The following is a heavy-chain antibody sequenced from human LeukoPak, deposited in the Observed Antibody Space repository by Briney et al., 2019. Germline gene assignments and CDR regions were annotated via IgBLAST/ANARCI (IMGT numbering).Heavy chain of an antibody. Sequence: SETLSLTCAVYGGSFSGYYWSWIRQPPGKGLEWIGEVNHSGSTNYNPSLKSRVTISVDTSKNQFSLKLSSVTAADTAVYYCARTIIAVAGISRYYFDYWGQGTLVTVSS. J-gene: IGHJ4*02. CDR1: GGSFSGYY. V-gene: IGHV4-34*01. CDR3: ARTIIAVAGISRYYFDY. D-gene: IGHD6-19*01. CDR2: VNHSGST.